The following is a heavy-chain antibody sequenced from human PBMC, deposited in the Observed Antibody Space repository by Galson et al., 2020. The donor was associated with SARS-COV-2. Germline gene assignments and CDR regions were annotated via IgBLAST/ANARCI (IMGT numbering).Heavy chain of an antibody. Sequence: GGSLRLSCAASGFTFSSYAMSWVRQAPGKGLEWVSAISGSGGSTYYADSVKGRFTISRDNSKNTLYLQMNSLRAEDTAVYYCAKGRHYDMLTGYYPFDYWGQGTLVTVSS. V-gene: IGHV3-23*01. CDR2: ISGSGGST. CDR3: AKGRHYDMLTGYYPFDY. J-gene: IGHJ4*02. CDR1: GFTFSSYA. D-gene: IGHD3-9*01.